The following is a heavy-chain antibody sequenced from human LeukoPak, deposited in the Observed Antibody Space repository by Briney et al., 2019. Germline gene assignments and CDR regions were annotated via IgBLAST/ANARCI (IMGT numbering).Heavy chain of an antibody. CDR1: GGSISSDIW. V-gene: IGHV4-4*02. CDR2: IYHSGTT. CDR3: ARDQYYYDRSGYYAFGI. J-gene: IGHJ3*02. D-gene: IGHD3-22*01. Sequence: SGTLSLTCAVSGGSISSDIWWSWVRQPPGKGLEWIGEIYHSGTTTYNPYLKSRVTILVDTSKNQFSLKLSSVTAADTAVYYCARDQYYYDRSGYYAFGIWGQGTMVTVSS.